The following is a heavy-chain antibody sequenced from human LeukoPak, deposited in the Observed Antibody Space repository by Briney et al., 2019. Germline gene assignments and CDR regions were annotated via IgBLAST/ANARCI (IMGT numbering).Heavy chain of an antibody. V-gene: IGHV4-34*01. CDR3: AAYGGNSWGFDY. J-gene: IGHJ4*02. D-gene: IGHD4-17*01. Sequence: SETLSLTCAVYGGSFSGYYWSWIRQPPGKGLEWIGEINHSGSTNYNPSLKSRVTISVDTSKNQFSLKLSSVTAADTAVYYCAAYGGNSWGFDYWGQGTLVTVSS. CDR1: GGSFSGYY. CDR2: INHSGST.